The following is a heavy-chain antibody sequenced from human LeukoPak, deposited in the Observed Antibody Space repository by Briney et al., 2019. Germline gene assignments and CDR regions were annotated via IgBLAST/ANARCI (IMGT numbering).Heavy chain of an antibody. CDR3: ARYSAYHYAMDV. CDR2: IYSGGST. J-gene: IGHJ6*02. Sequence: GGSLRLSCAASGFTVSTTYMSWVRQAPGKGLEWVSVIYSGGSTHYADSVEGRFTISRDNSNNTMYLQMSSLRAEDSAVYYCARYSAYHYAMDVWGQGTTVTVSS. CDR1: GFTVSTTY. V-gene: IGHV3-53*01. D-gene: IGHD2-21*01.